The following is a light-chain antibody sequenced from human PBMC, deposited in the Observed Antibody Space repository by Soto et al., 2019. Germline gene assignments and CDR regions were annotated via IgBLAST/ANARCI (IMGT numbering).Light chain of an antibody. CDR2: DTS. V-gene: IGLV7-46*01. CDR3: LLSYNAARV. J-gene: IGLJ2*01. Sequence: QVVVTQEPSRTVSPGGTVTLTCGSSTGAVTSNHHPYWFQQKAGQAPRTLIYDTSNKHSWTPARFSGSLLGDKAALTLSGAQPEDEAQYYCLLSYNAARVFGGGTKVTVL. CDR1: TGAVTSNHH.